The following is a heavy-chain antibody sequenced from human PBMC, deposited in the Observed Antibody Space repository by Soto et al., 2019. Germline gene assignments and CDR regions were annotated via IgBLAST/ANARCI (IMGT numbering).Heavy chain of an antibody. V-gene: IGHV3-48*01. D-gene: IGHD6-13*01. J-gene: IGHJ4*02. CDR3: AREGPYSSSPFDY. CDR1: GFTFSSYS. CDR2: ISSSSSTI. Sequence: GGSLRLSCAASGFTFSSYSMNWVRQAPGKGLEWVSYISSSSSTIYYADSVKGRFTISRDNAKNSLYLQMNSLRAEDTAVYYCAREGPYSSSPFDYWGQGTLVTVSS.